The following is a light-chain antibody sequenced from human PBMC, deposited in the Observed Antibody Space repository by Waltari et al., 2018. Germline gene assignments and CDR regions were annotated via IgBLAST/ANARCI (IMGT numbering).Light chain of an antibody. CDR3: QQRSSNWFT. Sequence: EIVLTQSKATLSLSPGERATLSCMASQSVSSYLAWYQQKPGQAPRLLIHDASNRATGIPARFSGSGSGTDFTLTISSLEPEDFAVYYCQQRSSNWFTFGGGTKVEIK. CDR1: QSVSSY. CDR2: DAS. V-gene: IGKV3-11*01. J-gene: IGKJ4*01.